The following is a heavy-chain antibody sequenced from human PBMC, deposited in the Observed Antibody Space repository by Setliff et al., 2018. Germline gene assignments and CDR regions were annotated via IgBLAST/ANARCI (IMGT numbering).Heavy chain of an antibody. V-gene: IGHV3-21*01. J-gene: IGHJ6*03. CDR2: ISGSSSDI. CDR1: GFKNYI. CDR3: ARAVTIFGVVTPIYFYYMDV. D-gene: IGHD3-3*01. Sequence: GGSLRLSCAASGFKNYIMTWVRQAPGKGLEWVASISGSSSDIYYADSVKGRFSISRDNAKNSLYLQMNSLRAEDTALFYCARAVTIFGVVTPIYFYYMDVWGKGTTVTVSS.